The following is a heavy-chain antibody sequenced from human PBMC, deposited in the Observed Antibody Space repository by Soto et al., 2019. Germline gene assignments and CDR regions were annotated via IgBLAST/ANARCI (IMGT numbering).Heavy chain of an antibody. Sequence: QVQLVESGGGVVHSGTSLRLSCAASGFTFSSYGMHWVRQAPGKGLEWVAVIWYDGSSEYYADSVKGRFTISRDNSKNTLYLQMNSLRAEDTAVYYCARAGVEEAIQVGYFQHLGQGTLVTVAA. J-gene: IGHJ1*01. D-gene: IGHD2-8*01. CDR2: IWYDGSSE. CDR1: GFTFSSYG. CDR3: ARAGVEEAIQVGYFQH. V-gene: IGHV3-33*01.